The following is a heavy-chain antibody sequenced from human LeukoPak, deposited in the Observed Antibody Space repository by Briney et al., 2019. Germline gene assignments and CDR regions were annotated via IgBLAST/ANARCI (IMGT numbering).Heavy chain of an antibody. CDR2: ITTSSSYI. CDR1: GFTFSSYA. V-gene: IGHV3-21*01. Sequence: GGSLRLSCAASGFTFSSYAMSWVRQAPGKGLEWVSSITTSSSYIYYADSVKGRFTISRDNAKNSLYLQMNSLRAEDTAVYYCARDLGGYSYGSHFDYWGQGTLVTVSS. D-gene: IGHD5-18*01. CDR3: ARDLGGYSYGSHFDY. J-gene: IGHJ4*02.